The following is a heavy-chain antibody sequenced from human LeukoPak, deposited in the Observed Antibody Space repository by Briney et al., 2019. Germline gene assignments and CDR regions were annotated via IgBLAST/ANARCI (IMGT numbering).Heavy chain of an antibody. D-gene: IGHD1-14*01. CDR3: ARDPARTTKRWFDP. CDR1: RGSFSGYY. CDR2: INHNGST. V-gene: IGHV4-34*01. J-gene: IGHJ5*02. Sequence: SETLSLTCAVYRGSFSGYYWTWIRQPPGKGPEWIGEINHNGSTNYNPSPSLKSRVTMSVDTSKNQFSLKLSSVTAADTAVYYCARDPARTTKRWFDPWGQGTLVTVSS.